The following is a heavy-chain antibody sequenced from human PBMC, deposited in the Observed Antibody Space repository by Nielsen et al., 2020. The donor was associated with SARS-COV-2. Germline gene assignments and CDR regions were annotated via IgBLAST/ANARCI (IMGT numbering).Heavy chain of an antibody. CDR2: IYYSGST. Sequence: GSLRLSCTVSGGSISSYYWSWIRQPPGKGLEWIGYIYYSGSTNYNPSLKSRVTISVDTSKNQFSLKLSSVTAADTAVYYCAGGEYSGYEPGAFDIWGQGTMVTVSS. J-gene: IGHJ3*02. D-gene: IGHD5-12*01. V-gene: IGHV4-59*13. CDR3: AGGEYSGYEPGAFDI. CDR1: GGSISSYY.